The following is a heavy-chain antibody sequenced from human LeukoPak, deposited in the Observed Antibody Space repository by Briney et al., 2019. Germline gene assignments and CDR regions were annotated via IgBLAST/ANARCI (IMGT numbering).Heavy chain of an antibody. J-gene: IGHJ4*02. CDR2: ITGSGGNT. CDR1: GFTFSSNG. CDR3: TKRSSTVTPKTYYFDY. V-gene: IGHV3-23*01. Sequence: GGSLRLSCAASGFTFSSNGMSWVRQAPGKGLEWVSSITGSGGNTYYADSVKGRFTISRDNSKNTLYLQMNSLRADDTAVYCCTKRSSTVTPKTYYFDYWGQGTLVTVSS. D-gene: IGHD4-17*01.